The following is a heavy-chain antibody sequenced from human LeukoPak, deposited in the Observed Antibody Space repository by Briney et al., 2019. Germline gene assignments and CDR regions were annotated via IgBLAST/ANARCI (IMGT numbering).Heavy chain of an antibody. CDR1: GYTSTSYD. V-gene: IGHV1-8*01. CDR2: MNPNSGNT. D-gene: IGHD3-9*01. Sequence: ASVKVSCKASGYTSTSYDINWVRQATGQGLEWMGWMNPNSGNTGYAQKFQGRATMTRNTSISTAYMELSSLRSEDTAVYYCARGDSFYYYYYSMDVWGQGTTVTVSS. CDR3: ARGDSFYYYYYSMDV. J-gene: IGHJ6*02.